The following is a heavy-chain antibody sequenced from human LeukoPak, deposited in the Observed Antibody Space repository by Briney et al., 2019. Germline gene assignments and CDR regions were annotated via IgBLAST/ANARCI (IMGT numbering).Heavy chain of an antibody. Sequence: PSETLSLTCAVYGGSFSGYYWSWIRQPPGKGLEWIGEINHSGSTNYNPSLKSRVTISVDTSKNQFSLKLSSVTAADTAVYYCARDREQWLVQGRRSFDYRGQGTLVTVSS. V-gene: IGHV4-34*01. CDR1: GGSFSGYY. D-gene: IGHD6-19*01. CDR2: INHSGST. CDR3: ARDREQWLVQGRRSFDY. J-gene: IGHJ4*02.